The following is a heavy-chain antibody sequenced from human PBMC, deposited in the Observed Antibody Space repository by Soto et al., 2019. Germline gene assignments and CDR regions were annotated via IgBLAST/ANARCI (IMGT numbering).Heavy chain of an antibody. V-gene: IGHV4-31*03. CDR3: ARVIYCSGGSCSNYYYMDG. CDR1: GGSISSGGYN. CDR2: IFYSGSP. J-gene: IGHJ6*03. D-gene: IGHD2-15*01. Sequence: SETLSLTCTVSGGSISSGGYNWSWIRQHPGKGLEWIGNIFYSGSPYYNPSLKSRVTISVDTSKNQFSLKLSSVTAADTAVYYCARVIYCSGGSCSNYYYMDGWGKGTTVTVSS.